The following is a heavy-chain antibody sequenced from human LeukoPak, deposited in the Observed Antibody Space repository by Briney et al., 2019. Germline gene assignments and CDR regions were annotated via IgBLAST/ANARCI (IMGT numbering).Heavy chain of an antibody. CDR1: GFTFRSYE. CDR2: IISSGSTI. CDR3: AKLTRGYCSSTACPNWFDP. D-gene: IGHD2-2*01. V-gene: IGHV3-48*03. J-gene: IGHJ5*02. Sequence: GGSLRLSCAASGFTFRSYEMNWVRQAPGKGLEWVSYIISSGSTIYYADSVKGRFTISRDNSKNTLYLQMNSLRGEDTAVYYCAKLTRGYCSSTACPNWFDPWGQGTLVTVS.